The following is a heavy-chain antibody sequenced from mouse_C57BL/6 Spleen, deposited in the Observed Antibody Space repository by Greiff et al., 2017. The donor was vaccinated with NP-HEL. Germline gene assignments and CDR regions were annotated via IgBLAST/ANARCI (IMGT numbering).Heavy chain of an antibody. D-gene: IGHD2-3*01. V-gene: IGHV1-82*01. CDR1: GYAFSSSW. CDR3: ARIYDGYYLSYYYAMDY. CDR2: IYPGDGDT. J-gene: IGHJ4*01. Sequence: VQLQESGPELVKPGASVKISCKASGYAFSSSWMNWVKQRPGKGLEWIGRIYPGDGDTNYNGKFKGKATLTADKSSSTAYMQLSSLTSADSAVYFCARIYDGYYLSYYYAMDYWGQGTSVTVSS.